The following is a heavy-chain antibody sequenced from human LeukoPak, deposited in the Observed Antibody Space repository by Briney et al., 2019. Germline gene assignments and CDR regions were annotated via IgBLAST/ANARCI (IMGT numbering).Heavy chain of an antibody. D-gene: IGHD4-17*01. J-gene: IGHJ4*02. CDR3: ARGSIYGDYYFHY. Sequence: SETLSLTCTVSGGSVSSGDYYWSWIRQPPGKGLEWIGYIYYSGSTHYSPSLKSRVTILVETSKNQFSLNLSSVTAADTAVYYCARGSIYGDYYFHYWGQGTLVTVSS. V-gene: IGHV4-30-4*01. CDR2: IYYSGST. CDR1: GGSVSSGDYY.